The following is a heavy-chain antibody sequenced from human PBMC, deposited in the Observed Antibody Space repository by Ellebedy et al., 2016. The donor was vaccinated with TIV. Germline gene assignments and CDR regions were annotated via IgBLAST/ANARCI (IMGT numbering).Heavy chain of an antibody. D-gene: IGHD5-12*01. J-gene: IGHJ4*02. CDR2: VSFDGRTK. V-gene: IGHV3-30*18. CDR3: AKDLARRGGYDFDS. Sequence: GESLKISCVASGFTFTDYTMNWVRQAPGKGLEWVAVVSFDGRTKYYADSVKGRFTNSRDSSKNTLYLQMNSLRVEDTAIYYCAKDLARRGGYDFDSWGQGTLVTVST. CDR1: GFTFTDYT.